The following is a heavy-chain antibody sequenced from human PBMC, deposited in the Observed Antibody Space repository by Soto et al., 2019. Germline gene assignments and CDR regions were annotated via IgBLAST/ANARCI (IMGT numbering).Heavy chain of an antibody. CDR3: ARMEELDAFDY. J-gene: IGHJ4*02. V-gene: IGHV1-2*04. CDR1: GYTFTGYY. Sequence: ASVKVSCKASGYTFTGYYMHWVRQAPGHGLEWMGWINPNSGGTNYAQKLQGWVTMTRDTSISTAYMELSRLRSDDTAVYYCARMEELDAFDYWGQGTLVTVSS. D-gene: IGHD1-1*01. CDR2: INPNSGGT.